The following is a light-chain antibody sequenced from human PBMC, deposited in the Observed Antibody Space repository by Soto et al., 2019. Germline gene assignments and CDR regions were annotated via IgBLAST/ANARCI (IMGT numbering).Light chain of an antibody. CDR2: GAS. Sequence: EIVLTQSPATLSSFPGDRVTLSCRASQYINTRLAWYQHRPGQAPRLLIYGASTRAAGIPDRFSGSGSGTDFTLTITRLEPEDSAVYFCQQYTGPPTTFGQGTRLEI. V-gene: IGKV3-20*01. CDR1: QYINTR. CDR3: QQYTGPPTT. J-gene: IGKJ5*01.